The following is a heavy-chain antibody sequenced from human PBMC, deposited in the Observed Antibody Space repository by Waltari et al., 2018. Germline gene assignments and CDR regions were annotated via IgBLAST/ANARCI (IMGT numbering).Heavy chain of an antibody. V-gene: IGHV4-34*01. CDR2: TNHSGST. D-gene: IGHD3-3*01. CDR3: ASGPPTIFGVVIGGWFDP. J-gene: IGHJ5*02. CDR1: GGTFSAYN. Sequence: VQLQQWGAGLLKPSETLSLTCAVYGGTFSAYNWSWIRQPPGKGLEWIGETNHSGSTKYNPSLKSRVTISVDTSENQLSLKLSSVTAADTAMYYCASGPPTIFGVVIGGWFDPWGQGTLVTVSS.